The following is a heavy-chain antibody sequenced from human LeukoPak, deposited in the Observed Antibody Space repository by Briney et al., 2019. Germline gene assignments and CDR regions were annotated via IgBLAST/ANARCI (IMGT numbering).Heavy chain of an antibody. CDR3: ARDHRLDIVVVPAAIWGDYYYYYYGMDV. V-gene: IGHV3-21*01. D-gene: IGHD2-2*01. J-gene: IGHJ6*02. CDR2: ISSSSSYI. Sequence: GGSLRLSCAASGFTFSSYSMNWVRQAPGKGLEWVSSISSSSSYIYYADSVKGRFTIYRDNAKNSLYLQMNSLRAEDTAVYYCARDHRLDIVVVPAAIWGDYYYYYYGMDVWGQGTTVTVSS. CDR1: GFTFSSYS.